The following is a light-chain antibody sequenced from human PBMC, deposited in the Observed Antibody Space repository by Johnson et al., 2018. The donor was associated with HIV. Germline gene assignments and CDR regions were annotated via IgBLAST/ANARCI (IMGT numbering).Light chain of an antibody. J-gene: IGLJ1*01. CDR1: SSNIGNNY. CDR3: GTWDSSLSAYV. V-gene: IGLV1-51*01. Sequence: QSVLTQPPSVSAAPGQKVTISCSGSSSNIGNNYVSWYQQLPGTAPKLLIYDNNKRPSGIPDRFSGSKSGTSATLAITGLQTGDEADYYCGTWDSSLSAYVFGTVTKVTVL. CDR2: DNN.